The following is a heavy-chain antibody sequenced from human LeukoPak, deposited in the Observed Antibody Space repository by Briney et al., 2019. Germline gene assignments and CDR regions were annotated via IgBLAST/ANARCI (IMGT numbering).Heavy chain of an antibody. CDR1: GFTFTSYS. CDR2: ISGSGGNT. Sequence: GGSLRLSCAASGFTFTSYSMSWVRQAPGKGLEWVSAISGSGGNTYYADSVKGRFTISRDNSKNTLYLQMNSLRAEDTAVYYCAKDYSSGLYFDYWGQGTLVTVSS. D-gene: IGHD6-19*01. V-gene: IGHV3-23*01. J-gene: IGHJ4*02. CDR3: AKDYSSGLYFDY.